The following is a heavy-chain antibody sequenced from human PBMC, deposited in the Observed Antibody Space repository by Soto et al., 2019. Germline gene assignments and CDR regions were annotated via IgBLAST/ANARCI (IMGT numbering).Heavy chain of an antibody. CDR3: MRAFGGGYDA. Sequence: EVQLVESGGGLVQPGGSLRLSCAASGFTVSSNYKSWVRQAPGKGLEWVSVIYSDGTTYYADSVKGSFTISRDNSKNTLYLQMSSLRGADTAVYYWMRAFGGGYDAWGQGTLVTVSS. V-gene: IGHV3-66*01. CDR1: GFTVSSNY. D-gene: IGHD2-15*01. CDR2: IYSDGTT. J-gene: IGHJ5*02.